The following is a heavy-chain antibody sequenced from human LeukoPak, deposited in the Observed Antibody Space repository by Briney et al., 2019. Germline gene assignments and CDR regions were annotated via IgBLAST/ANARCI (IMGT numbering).Heavy chain of an antibody. Sequence: GGSLRLSCAASGFTFSSYGMSWVRQAPGKGLEWVGFIRSKAYGGTTEYAASVKGRFTISRDDSKSIAYLQMNSLKTEDTAVYYCTRGSGSYYQGAFDIWGQGTMVTVSS. CDR3: TRGSGSYYQGAFDI. CDR1: GFTFSSYG. V-gene: IGHV3-49*04. D-gene: IGHD1-26*01. J-gene: IGHJ3*02. CDR2: IRSKAYGGTT.